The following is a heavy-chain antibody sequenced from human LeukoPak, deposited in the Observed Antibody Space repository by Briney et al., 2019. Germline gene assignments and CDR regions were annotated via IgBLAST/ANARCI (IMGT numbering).Heavy chain of an antibody. J-gene: IGHJ4*02. D-gene: IGHD4-23*01. CDR3: ARVGVDDSGNIIKYFFDY. CDR1: GGPISNYQ. CDR2: IHYSGTA. Sequence: AESLSLTCTLSGGPISNYQWSWIRQPPGKGLEWIGYIHYSGTANYNTSLKSRVIISVDTSKNQFSLKLSPVTAADTAVYYCARVGVDDSGNIIKYFFDYWGQGTLVTVSS. V-gene: IGHV4-59*01.